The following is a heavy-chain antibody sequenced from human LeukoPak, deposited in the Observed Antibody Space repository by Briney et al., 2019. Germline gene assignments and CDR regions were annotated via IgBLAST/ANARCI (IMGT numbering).Heavy chain of an antibody. D-gene: IGHD3-22*01. V-gene: IGHV4-59*01. CDR1: GGSISSYY. Sequence: SETLSLTCTVSGGSISSYYWSWIRQPPGKGLEWIGYIYYSGSTNYNPSLKSRVTISVDTSKNQFSLKLSSVTAADTAVYYCARGAHYYDSSGYYNDYYYYYMDVWGKGTTVTVSS. J-gene: IGHJ6*03. CDR3: ARGAHYYDSSGYYNDYYYYYMDV. CDR2: IYYSGST.